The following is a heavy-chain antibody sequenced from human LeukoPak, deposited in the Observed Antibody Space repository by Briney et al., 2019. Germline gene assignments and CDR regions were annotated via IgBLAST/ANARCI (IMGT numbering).Heavy chain of an antibody. J-gene: IGHJ6*02. CDR3: ARVDVSEWLLYTHYGMDV. CDR1: GFTFSSYS. CDR2: ISSSSSTI. D-gene: IGHD3-3*01. Sequence: HPGGSLRLSCAASGFTFSSYSMNWVRQAPGKGLEWVSYISSSSSTIYYADSVKGRFTISRDNAKNSLYLQMNSLRDEDTAVYYCARVDVSEWLLYTHYGMDVWGQGTTVTVSS. V-gene: IGHV3-48*02.